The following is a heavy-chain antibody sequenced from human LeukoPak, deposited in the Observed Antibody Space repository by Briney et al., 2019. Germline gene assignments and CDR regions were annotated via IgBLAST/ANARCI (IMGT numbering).Heavy chain of an antibody. V-gene: IGHV3-48*04. D-gene: IGHD3-10*01. J-gene: IGHJ4*02. CDR3: ARAQPDYGSGSYYNNY. Sequence: PGGSLRLSCAASGFTFSSYSMNWVRQAPGKGLEWVSYISSSSSTIYYADSVKGRFTISRDNAKNSLYLQMNSLRAEDTAVYYCARAQPDYGSGSYYNNYWGQGTLVTVSS. CDR2: ISSSSSTI. CDR1: GFTFSSYS.